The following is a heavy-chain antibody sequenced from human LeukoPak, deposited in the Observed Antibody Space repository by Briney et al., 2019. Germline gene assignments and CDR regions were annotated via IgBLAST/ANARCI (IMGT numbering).Heavy chain of an antibody. J-gene: IGHJ4*02. CDR1: GGSISSSSYY. CDR2: IYYSGST. D-gene: IGHD2-2*01. V-gene: IGHV4-39*07. CDR3: ARGEVVPAATIDY. Sequence: PSETLSLTCTVSGGSISSSSYYWGWIRQPPGKGLEWIGSIYYSGSTYYNPSLKSRVTISVDTSKNQFSLKLNSVTAADTAVYYCARGEVVPAATIDYWGQGTLVTVSS.